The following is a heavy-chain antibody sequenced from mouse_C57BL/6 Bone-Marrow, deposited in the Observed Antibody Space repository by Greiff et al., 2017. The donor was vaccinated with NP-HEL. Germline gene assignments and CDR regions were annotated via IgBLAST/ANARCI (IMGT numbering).Heavy chain of an antibody. V-gene: IGHV5-6*01. D-gene: IGHD1-1*01. CDR1: GFTFSSYG. Sequence: EVKLMESGGDLVKPGGSLKLSCAASGFTFSSYGMSWVRQTPDKRLEWVATISSGGSYTYYPDSVKGRFTISRDNAKNTLYLQMSSLKSEDTAMYYCARHGYYYGSSRDWFAYWGQGTLVTVSA. CDR3: ARHGYYYGSSRDWFAY. J-gene: IGHJ3*01. CDR2: ISSGGSYT.